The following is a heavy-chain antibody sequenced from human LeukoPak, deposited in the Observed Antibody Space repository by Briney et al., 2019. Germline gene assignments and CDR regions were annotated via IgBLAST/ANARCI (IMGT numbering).Heavy chain of an antibody. V-gene: IGHV1-8*02. Sequence: ASVKVSCKASGYTFTSYDINWVRQATGQGLEWMGWMNPNSGNTGYAQKFQGRVTMTRDKSTSTVYMELSSLRSEDTAVYYCAIPRDGTTSYYWYFDLWGRGTLVTVSS. D-gene: IGHD4-17*01. CDR1: GYTFTSYD. J-gene: IGHJ2*01. CDR2: MNPNSGNT. CDR3: AIPRDGTTSYYWYFDL.